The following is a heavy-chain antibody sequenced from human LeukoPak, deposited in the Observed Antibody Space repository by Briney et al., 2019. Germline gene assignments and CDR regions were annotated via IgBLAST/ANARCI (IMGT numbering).Heavy chain of an antibody. Sequence: GASVKVSCKATGGTFSSYAISWVRQAPGQGLEWMGGIIPIFGTASYAQKFQGRVTITADKSTSTAYMELSSLRSEDTAVYYCAREAGCSSTSCYAGARWFDPWGQGTLVTVSS. CDR1: GGTFSSYA. CDR2: IIPIFGTA. V-gene: IGHV1-69*06. CDR3: AREAGCSSTSCYAGARWFDP. J-gene: IGHJ5*02. D-gene: IGHD2-2*01.